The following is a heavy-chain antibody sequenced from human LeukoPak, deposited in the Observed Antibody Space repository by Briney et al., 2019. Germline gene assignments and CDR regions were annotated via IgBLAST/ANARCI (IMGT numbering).Heavy chain of an antibody. V-gene: IGHV4-39*07. CDR3: AREEGYSYGYGYYYMDV. CDR1: GGSISSSSYY. J-gene: IGHJ6*03. CDR2: MYYSGST. D-gene: IGHD5-18*01. Sequence: SETLSLTCTVSGGSISSSSYYWGWIRQPPGKGLEWIGNMYYSGSTYYNPSLKSRVTMSVDTSKNQFSLKLSSVTAADTAVYYCAREEGYSYGYGYYYMDVWGKGTTVTISS.